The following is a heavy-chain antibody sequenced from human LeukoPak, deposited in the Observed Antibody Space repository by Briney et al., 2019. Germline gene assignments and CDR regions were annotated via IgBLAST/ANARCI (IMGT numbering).Heavy chain of an antibody. V-gene: IGHV1-18*01. D-gene: IGHD4-17*01. J-gene: IGHJ5*02. CDR1: GYTFTSYG. CDR2: ISAYNGNT. Sequence: ASVKVSCKASGYTFTSYGISWVRQAPGQGLEWMGWISAYNGNTNYAQKLQGRVTTTTDTCTSTAYMELRSLRSDDTAVYYCARLHDYGDYTFDPWGQGTLVTVSS. CDR3: ARLHDYGDYTFDP.